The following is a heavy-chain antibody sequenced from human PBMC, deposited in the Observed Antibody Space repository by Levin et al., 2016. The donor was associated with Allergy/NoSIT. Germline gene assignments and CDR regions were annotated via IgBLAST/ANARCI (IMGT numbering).Heavy chain of an antibody. V-gene: IGHV4-61*01. Sequence: SETLSLTCAVSGDSVSTGSYYWSWIRQPPGKRLEWIGSIYYSGSTNYNPSLKSRVTISLDRSKSQFSLKLSSVTAADTAVYYCARGGGTYGWFDPWGQGTLVTVSS. CDR2: IYYSGST. J-gene: IGHJ5*02. CDR3: ARGGGTYGWFDP. CDR1: GDSVSTGSYY. D-gene: IGHD1-26*01.